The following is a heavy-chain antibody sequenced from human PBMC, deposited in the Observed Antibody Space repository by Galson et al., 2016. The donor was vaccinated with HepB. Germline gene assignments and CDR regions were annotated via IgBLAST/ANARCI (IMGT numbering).Heavy chain of an antibody. V-gene: IGHV3-74*01. CDR3: TRGVSWAFYI. Sequence: SLRLSCAASGFTSSNHWMHWVRQAPGKGLVWVSYINNDGSSTTYVDSVKGRFTISRDNAKNTMVLQMNSLRAEDTAVYYCTRGVSWAFYIWGQGTMVTVSS. J-gene: IGHJ3*02. CDR2: INNDGSST. D-gene: IGHD2/OR15-2a*01. CDR1: GFTSSNHW.